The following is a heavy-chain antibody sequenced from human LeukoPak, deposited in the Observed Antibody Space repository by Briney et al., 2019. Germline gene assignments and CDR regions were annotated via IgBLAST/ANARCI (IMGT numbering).Heavy chain of an antibody. CDR1: GFTVYSNY. V-gene: IGHV3-53*01. Sequence: GGSLRLSCAVSGFTVYSNYMTWVRQAPGKGPEWLSVIYSGGDTYYADSVKGRFTIPRDNSKNMVYLQMNSLRAEDTAVYYCARTYYYQYMDVWGKGTRVTVSS. CDR2: IYSGGDT. CDR3: ARTYYYQYMDV. J-gene: IGHJ6*03.